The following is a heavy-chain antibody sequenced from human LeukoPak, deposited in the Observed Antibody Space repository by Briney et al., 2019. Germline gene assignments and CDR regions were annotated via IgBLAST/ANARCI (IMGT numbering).Heavy chain of an antibody. J-gene: IGHJ5*02. CDR2: INHSGST. CDR3: ARRRGIAAAGTRKSNWFDP. V-gene: IGHV4-34*01. CDR1: GGSISSYY. Sequence: SETLSLTCTVSGGSISSYYWSWIRQPPGKGLEWIGEINHSGSTNYNPSLKSRVTISVDTSKNQFSLKLSSVTAADTAVYYCARRRGIAAAGTRKSNWFDPWGQGTLVTVSS. D-gene: IGHD6-13*01.